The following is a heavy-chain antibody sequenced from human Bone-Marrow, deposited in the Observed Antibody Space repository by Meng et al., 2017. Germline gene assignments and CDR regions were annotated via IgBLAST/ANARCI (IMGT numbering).Heavy chain of an antibody. CDR1: GGSISSGGYY. V-gene: IGHV4-31*01. Sequence: VLLQESGPGLVKPSLTLSLTCTVSGGSISSGGYYWSWIRQHPGKGLEWIGYIYYSGTTYYNPSLSSLVTISVDTSKNQFSLNLSSVTAADTAVYYCARDIRQGGNIWFDPWGQGTLVTVSS. J-gene: IGHJ5*02. CDR2: IYYSGTT. D-gene: IGHD3-16*01. CDR3: ARDIRQGGNIWFDP.